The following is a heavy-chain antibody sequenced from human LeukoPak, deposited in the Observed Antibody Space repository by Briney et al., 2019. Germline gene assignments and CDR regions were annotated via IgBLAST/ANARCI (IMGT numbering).Heavy chain of an antibody. CDR2: ITSTSSYV. V-gene: IGHV3-21*01. Sequence: GGSLRPSCEASGFTFSTYNMNWVRQAPGKRLEWVSSITSTSSYVFYADSVKGRFTISRDNAKNSLYLQINSLRAEDTAVYYCARDPYSGYYEDYYYYYMDVWGKGTTVTISS. CDR3: ARDPYSGYYEDYYYYYMDV. D-gene: IGHD5-12*01. J-gene: IGHJ6*03. CDR1: GFTFSTYN.